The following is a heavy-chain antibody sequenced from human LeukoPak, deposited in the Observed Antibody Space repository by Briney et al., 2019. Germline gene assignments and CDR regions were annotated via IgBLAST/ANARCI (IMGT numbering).Heavy chain of an antibody. D-gene: IGHD2-2*01. CDR3: ARGRPYLDI. J-gene: IGHJ3*02. CDR1: GGSISSYY. V-gene: IGHV4-59*01. CDR2: IYYSGST. Sequence: MPSETLSLTCTVSGGSISSYYWSWIRQPPGKGLEWIGYIYYSGSTNYNPSLKSRVTISVDTSKNQFSLKLSSVTAADTAVYYCARGRPYLDIWGQGTMVTVSS.